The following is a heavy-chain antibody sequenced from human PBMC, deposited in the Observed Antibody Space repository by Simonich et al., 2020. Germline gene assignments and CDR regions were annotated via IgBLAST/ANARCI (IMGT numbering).Heavy chain of an antibody. V-gene: IGHV1-18*01. D-gene: IGHD2-15*01. CDR1: GYTFTSYG. CDR3: ARASRGTWWYYYFDY. CDR2: IRAYKGNT. Sequence: QVQLVQSGAEVKKPGASVKVSCKASGYTFTSYGISWVRQAPGQGLEWMGGIRAYKGNTNYARKLQGRVTMTTDTSTSTAYMELRSLRSDDTAVYYCARASRGTWWYYYFDYWGQGTLVTVSS. J-gene: IGHJ4*02.